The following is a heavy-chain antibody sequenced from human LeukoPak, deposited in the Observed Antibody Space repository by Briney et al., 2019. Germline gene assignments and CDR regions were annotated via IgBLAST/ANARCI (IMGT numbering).Heavy chain of an antibody. CDR2: IISIFGTA. Sequence: SVKVSCKASGGTFSSYGISWVRQAPGQGLEWMGRIISIFGTANYAQKFQGSVTITTDESTSTAYMEVSSLRSEDTAVYYCATKGFCNGGTCHKRDKVLDYWARGTLVTVSS. CDR3: ATKGFCNGGTCHKRDKVLDY. CDR1: GGTFSSYG. V-gene: IGHV1-69*05. J-gene: IGHJ4*02. D-gene: IGHD2-15*01.